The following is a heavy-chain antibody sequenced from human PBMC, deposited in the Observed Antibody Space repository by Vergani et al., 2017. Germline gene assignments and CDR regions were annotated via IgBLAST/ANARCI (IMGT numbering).Heavy chain of an antibody. J-gene: IGHJ5*02. CDR2: IYTSGST. Sequence: QVQLQESGPGLVKPSQTLSLTCTVSGGSISSGSYYWSWIRQPAGKGLEWIGRIYTSGSTNYNPSLKSRVTISVDTSKNQFSLKLSSVTAADTAVYYCERDGVVVPVGGWFDPWGQGTLVTVSS. CDR1: GGSISSGSYY. CDR3: ERDGVVVPVGGWFDP. V-gene: IGHV4-61*02. D-gene: IGHD2-2*01.